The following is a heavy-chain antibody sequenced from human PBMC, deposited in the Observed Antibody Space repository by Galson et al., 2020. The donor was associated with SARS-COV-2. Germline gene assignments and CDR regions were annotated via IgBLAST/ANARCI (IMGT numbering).Heavy chain of an antibody. J-gene: IGHJ5*02. CDR2: IDPSDSYT. CDR1: GYSFTNYW. V-gene: IGHV5-10-1*01. CDR3: ARQGRPATTVTHNWFDT. D-gene: IGHD4-17*01. Sequence: HGESLKISCKGSGYSFTNYWINWVRQMPGKGLEWMGRIDPSDSYTNYSPSFQGHVTISADKSISTTYLQWGTLKASDTAMYYCARQGRPATTVTHNWFDTWGKGSLVTVSS.